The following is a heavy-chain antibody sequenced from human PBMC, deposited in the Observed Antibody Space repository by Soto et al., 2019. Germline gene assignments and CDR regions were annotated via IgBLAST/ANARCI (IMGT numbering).Heavy chain of an antibody. V-gene: IGHV4-59*01. CDR3: ARYNSYAIDY. CDR1: GTSISSYY. D-gene: IGHD2-8*01. Sequence: SETLSLTCTVSGTSISSYYWSWIRQPPGKGLEWIANIHYSGTTNYNPSLASRVTLSVDTSKNQFSLKMTSVTAANRAMYFCARYNSYAIDYWGRGTLVTVSS. J-gene: IGHJ4*02. CDR2: IHYSGTT.